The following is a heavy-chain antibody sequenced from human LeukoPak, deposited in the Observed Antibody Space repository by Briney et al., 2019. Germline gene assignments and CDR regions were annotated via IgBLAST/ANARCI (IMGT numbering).Heavy chain of an antibody. CDR1: GYTFTGYY. Sequence: GASVKVSCKASGYTFTGYYMHWVRQAPGQGLEWRGWINPNSGGTNYAQTFQGRVTLTRDKSISTAYMELSRLRSDDTAVYYCAREMADIVVVPAAPAEGYYYYYMDVWGKGTTVTVSS. J-gene: IGHJ6*03. D-gene: IGHD2-2*01. CDR3: AREMADIVVVPAAPAEGYYYYYMDV. CDR2: INPNSGGT. V-gene: IGHV1-2*02.